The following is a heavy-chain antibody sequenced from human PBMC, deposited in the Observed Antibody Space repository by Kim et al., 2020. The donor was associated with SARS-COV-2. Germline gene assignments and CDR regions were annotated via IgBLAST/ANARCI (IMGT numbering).Heavy chain of an antibody. CDR3: ARDRGPGYDFWSGYYGPPPNYYYYGMDV. CDR1: GGSVSSGSYY. D-gene: IGHD3-3*01. J-gene: IGHJ6*02. V-gene: IGHV4-61*01. Sequence: SETLSLTCTVSGGSVSSGSYYWSWIRQPPGKGLEWIGYIYYSGSTNYNPSLKSRVTISVDTSKNQFSLKLSSVTAADTAVYYCARDRGPGYDFWSGYYGPPPNYYYYGMDVWGQGTTVTVSS. CDR2: IYYSGST.